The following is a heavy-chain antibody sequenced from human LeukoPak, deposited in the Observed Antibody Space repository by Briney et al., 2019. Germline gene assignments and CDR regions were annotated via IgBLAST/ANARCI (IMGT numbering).Heavy chain of an antibody. Sequence: GASVKVSCKASGYTFTTYSLAWVRQAPGQRLEWMGWISVNNGGTNYAQSFQDRDTLTRDTSTNTAYMELRSLRSDDTAIIYCATATQPRGYFLHWGQGTLVTVSS. CDR3: ATATQPRGYFLH. CDR1: GYTFTTYS. D-gene: IGHD2-2*01. J-gene: IGHJ1*01. CDR2: ISVNNGGT. V-gene: IGHV1-18*01.